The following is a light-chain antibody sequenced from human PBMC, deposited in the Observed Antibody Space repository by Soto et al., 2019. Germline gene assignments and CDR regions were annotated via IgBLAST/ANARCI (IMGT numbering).Light chain of an antibody. CDR3: GQYHYWWT. CDR2: GAS. V-gene: IGKV3-15*01. J-gene: IGKJ1*01. Sequence: EIVLTQSPGTLSLSTGEGATLSCRASETVAGSYLAWYQQKPGQAPRLLIHGASSRVTGVSARFSGSGSGTEFTLTISSLQSEDFAVYYCGQYHYWWTFGQGTKVDIK. CDR1: ETVAGSY.